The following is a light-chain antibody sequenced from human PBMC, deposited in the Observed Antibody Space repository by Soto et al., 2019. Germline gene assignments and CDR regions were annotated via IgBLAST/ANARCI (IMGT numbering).Light chain of an antibody. J-gene: IGKJ1*01. CDR1: QSISSW. CDR2: KAS. V-gene: IGKV1-5*03. CDR3: QQYNSYPRT. Sequence: DIQMTQSPSTLSASVGDRVTITCRASQSISSWLAWYQQKPGKAPKLLIYKASSLESGGPSRFSGSGSGTEFTHTISSLQPDDFATYYFQQYNSYPRTVGQGTKVEIK.